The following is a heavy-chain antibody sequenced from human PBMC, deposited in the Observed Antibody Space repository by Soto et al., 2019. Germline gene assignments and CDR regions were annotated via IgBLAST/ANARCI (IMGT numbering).Heavy chain of an antibody. D-gene: IGHD3-22*01. CDR3: ATGGERDYYDHSGWR. CDR2: IIPIFGTV. Sequence: QVQLVQSGAEVKKPGSSVKVSCKASGGTFSNYALDWVRQAPGQGLEWMGVIIPIFGTVRHAQTFQGRVTITADEATATAYMELSSLRYDDTAMYYCATGGERDYYDHSGWRWGQGTMVTVSS. CDR1: GGTFSNYA. J-gene: IGHJ1*01. V-gene: IGHV1-69*12.